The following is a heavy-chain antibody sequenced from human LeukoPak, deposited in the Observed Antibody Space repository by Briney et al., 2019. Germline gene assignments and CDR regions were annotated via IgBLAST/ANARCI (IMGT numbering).Heavy chain of an antibody. Sequence: SETLSLTCTVSGYSISSGYYWGWIRQPPGKGLEWIGGINHGGSTNYNPSLKSRVTISVDTSKNQFSLKLSSVTAADTAVYYCARYLDYGGNSRVFQHWGQGTLVTVSS. CDR3: ARYLDYGGNSRVFQH. CDR2: INHGGST. CDR1: GYSISSGYY. J-gene: IGHJ1*01. D-gene: IGHD4-23*01. V-gene: IGHV4-38-2*02.